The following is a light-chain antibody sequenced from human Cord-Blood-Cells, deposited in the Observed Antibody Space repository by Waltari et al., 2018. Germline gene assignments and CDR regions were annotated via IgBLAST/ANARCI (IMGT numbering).Light chain of an antibody. V-gene: IGLV2-23*02. CDR2: EVS. J-gene: IGLJ3*02. CDR3: CSYAGSSTWV. Sequence: QSALTQPASVSGSPGQSITTPCTGTSSDVGRYTLVSWYQQHPGKAPKPMIYEVSKRPSGVSNRFSGSKSGNTASLTISGLQAEDEADYYCCSYAGSSTWVFGGGTKLTVL. CDR1: SSDVGRYTL.